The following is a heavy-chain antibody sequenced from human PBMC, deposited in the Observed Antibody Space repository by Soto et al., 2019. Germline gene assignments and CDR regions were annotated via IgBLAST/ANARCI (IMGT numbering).Heavy chain of an antibody. V-gene: IGHV1-18*04. CDR3: ARGTVTSGRWFGP. CDR2: ISAYNGNT. Sequence: QVQLVQSGVEVKKPGASVKISCKASGYHFSSHGISWVRRAPGQGLEWMGWISAYNGNTYYARDFQGRLTMTTNTSATTAYMELRSLRSDDTAVYFCARGTVTSGRWFGPWGQGTLVTVSS. CDR1: GYHFSSHG. D-gene: IGHD4-17*01. J-gene: IGHJ5*02.